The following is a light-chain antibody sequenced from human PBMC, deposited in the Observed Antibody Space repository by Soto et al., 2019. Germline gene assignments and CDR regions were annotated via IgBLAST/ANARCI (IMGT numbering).Light chain of an antibody. CDR2: GAS. V-gene: IGKV3-20*01. J-gene: IGKJ3*01. CDR3: QRYGSSPPFS. Sequence: EIVLTQSPGTLSLSPGERATLSCRASQSVSSYYLAWYQQKPGQAPRLLIYGASSRATGIPDRFSGSGAGTDFTLTISRLEPEDFAVYYWQRYGSSPPFSFAPGTKVDIK. CDR1: QSVSSYY.